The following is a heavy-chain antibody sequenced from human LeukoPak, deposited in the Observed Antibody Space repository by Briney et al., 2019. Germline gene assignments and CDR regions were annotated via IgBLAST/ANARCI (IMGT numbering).Heavy chain of an antibody. J-gene: IGHJ4*02. CDR2: ISGSGGST. V-gene: IGHV3-23*01. CDR1: GFTFSSYA. D-gene: IGHD3-16*02. Sequence: GGSLRLSCAASGFTFSSYAMSWVRQAPGKGLEWVSAISGSGGSTYYADSVKGRFTISRDNSKNTLYLQMNSLRAEDTAVYYCAKLMITFGGVIEVFDYWGQGTLVTVSS. CDR3: AKLMITFGGVIEVFDY.